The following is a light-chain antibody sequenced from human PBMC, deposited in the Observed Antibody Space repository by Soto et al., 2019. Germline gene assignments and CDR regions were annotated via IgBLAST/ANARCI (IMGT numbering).Light chain of an antibody. V-gene: IGLV2-11*01. Sequence: QSVLTQPRSVSGSPGQSVTIPCAGTSSDVGAYNWVSWYQQHPGKVPKLIIADVTSRPSGVPDRFSGSKSGNTASRTSSGLQAHGEAEYDCCAYAGSYPLVLGGGTQVTVL. CDR3: CAYAGSYPLV. CDR2: DVT. J-gene: IGLJ3*02. CDR1: SSDVGAYNW.